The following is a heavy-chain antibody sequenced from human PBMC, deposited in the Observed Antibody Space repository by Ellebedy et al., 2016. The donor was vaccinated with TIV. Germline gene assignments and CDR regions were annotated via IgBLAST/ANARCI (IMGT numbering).Heavy chain of an antibody. Sequence: GESLKISCAASGFRFSDFYISWLRPAPGRGLEWISFIKGSGTDTGYADSVTGRFTISRDNAKASLFLQMNGLRIEDTAIYYCARDKGAGPVDGMDVWGQGTTVTVSS. D-gene: IGHD4-23*01. V-gene: IGHV3-11*06. CDR1: GFRFSDFY. CDR3: ARDKGAGPVDGMDV. CDR2: IKGSGTDT. J-gene: IGHJ6*02.